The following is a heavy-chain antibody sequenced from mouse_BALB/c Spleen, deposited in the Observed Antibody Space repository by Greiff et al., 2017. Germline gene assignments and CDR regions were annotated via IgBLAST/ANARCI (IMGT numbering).Heavy chain of an antibody. CDR2: IHPNSGNT. D-gene: IGHD2-1*01. Sequence: VQLQQSGSVLVRPGASVKLSCKASGYTFTSSWMHWAKQRPGQGLEWIGEIHPNSGNTNYNEKFKGKATLTVDTSSSTAYVDLSSLTSEDSAVYYCARRAYGNPFAYWGEGTLGTVSA. CDR3: ARRAYGNPFAY. CDR1: GYTFTSSW. J-gene: IGHJ3*01. V-gene: IGHV1S130*01.